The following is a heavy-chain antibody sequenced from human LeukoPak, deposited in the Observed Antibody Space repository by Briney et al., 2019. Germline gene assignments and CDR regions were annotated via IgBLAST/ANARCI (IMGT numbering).Heavy chain of an antibody. CDR3: AKEGGGISDTFDI. V-gene: IGHV3-30*02. D-gene: IGHD2-21*01. CDR1: GFTFGNFD. CDR2: TNYDANSK. Sequence: PGGSLGLSCTLSGFTFGNFDMHWLRQAPGKGLEWVASTNYDANSKFYAASVKGRFTISGDTSKNTLFLQMHSLRAEDTASYYCAKEGGGISDTFDIWGQGTMVTVSS. J-gene: IGHJ3*02.